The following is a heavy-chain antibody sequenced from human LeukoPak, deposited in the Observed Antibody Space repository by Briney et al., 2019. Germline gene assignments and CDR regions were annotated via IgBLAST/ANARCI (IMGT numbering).Heavy chain of an antibody. V-gene: IGHV3-30*18. J-gene: IGHJ4*02. Sequence: QPGRSLRLSCAASGFTFSSYGMHWVRQAPGKGLEWVAVISYDGSNKYYADSVKGRFTISRDNSKNTLYLQMNSLRAEDTAVYYCAKDEQWLVLRYYFDYWGQGTLVTVSS. CDR1: GFTFSSYG. D-gene: IGHD6-19*01. CDR3: AKDEQWLVLRYYFDY. CDR2: ISYDGSNK.